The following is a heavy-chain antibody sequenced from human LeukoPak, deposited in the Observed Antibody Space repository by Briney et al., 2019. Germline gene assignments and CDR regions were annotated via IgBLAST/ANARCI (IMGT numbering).Heavy chain of an antibody. D-gene: IGHD6-13*01. CDR1: GYTYTCYY. Sequence: ASVNVSCKASGYTYTCYYMHWVRQAPGQGLEWMGRINPNSGGTNYAQKFQGRVTMTRDTSISTAYMELSRLRSDDTAVYYRAREDSGSRGNNRSDPWGQGTLVTVSS. V-gene: IGHV1-2*06. CDR3: AREDSGSRGNNRSDP. CDR2: INPNSGGT. J-gene: IGHJ5*02.